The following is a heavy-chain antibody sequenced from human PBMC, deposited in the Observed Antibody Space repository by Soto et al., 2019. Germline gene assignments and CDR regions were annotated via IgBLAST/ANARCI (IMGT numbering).Heavy chain of an antibody. CDR3: ARLVGATTLLLFDY. CDR2: IYPCDSDT. V-gene: IGHV5-51*01. CDR1: GYSFTSYW. Sequence: WEALKISCKGSGYSFTSYWIGWVRQMPGKGLEWMGIIYPCDSDTRYSPFFQGQVTISGDKSISPAYLQWSSLKASGTAMYYCARLVGATTLLLFDYWGQGHLVTVLS. D-gene: IGHD1-26*01. J-gene: IGHJ4*02.